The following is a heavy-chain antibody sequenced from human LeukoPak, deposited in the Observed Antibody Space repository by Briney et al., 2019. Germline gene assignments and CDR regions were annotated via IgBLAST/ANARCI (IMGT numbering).Heavy chain of an antibody. Sequence: GGSLRLSCAASGFTFSSYSMNWVRQAPGRGLEWVSSISSSSSHIFYSDSVKGRFTISRDNSKNTLYLQMNSLRGEDTAVYYCARAGLGGHDAFDIWGQGTVVTVSS. J-gene: IGHJ3*02. CDR2: ISSSSSHI. CDR3: ARAGLGGHDAFDI. V-gene: IGHV3-21*04. CDR1: GFTFSSYS. D-gene: IGHD3-10*01.